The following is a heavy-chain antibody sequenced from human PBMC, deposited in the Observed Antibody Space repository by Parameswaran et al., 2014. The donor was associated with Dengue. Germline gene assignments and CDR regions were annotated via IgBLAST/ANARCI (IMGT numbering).Heavy chain of an antibody. D-gene: IGHD2-8*02. Sequence: PGASVKVSCKASGGTFSDHAISWVRQAPGQGLEWVGGIIPSFDTTNYAQKFQDRVTITAPESTSTAYMELSSLRSDDTAVYYCAGDTSGGSLLDNWGQGTLVTVSS. J-gene: IGHJ4*02. CDR3: AGDTSGGSLLDN. V-gene: IGHV1-69*13. CDR2: IIPSFDTT. CDR1: GGTFSDHA.